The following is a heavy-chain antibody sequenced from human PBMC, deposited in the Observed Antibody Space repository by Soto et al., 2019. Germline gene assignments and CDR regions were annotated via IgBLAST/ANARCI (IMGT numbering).Heavy chain of an antibody. CDR2: TRQDGGES. V-gene: IGHV3-7*01. D-gene: IGHD1-1*01. J-gene: IGHJ4*02. CDR1: GSTLSFYW. Sequence: GGSLRLSCEASGSTLSFYWMSWIRQAPGKGLEWVANTRQDGGESYLVDSVQGRFTISRDNAKNSVYLQMNSLRAEDTAVYYCVRDGSTAWHFDSWGQGTLVTVSS. CDR3: VRDGSTAWHFDS.